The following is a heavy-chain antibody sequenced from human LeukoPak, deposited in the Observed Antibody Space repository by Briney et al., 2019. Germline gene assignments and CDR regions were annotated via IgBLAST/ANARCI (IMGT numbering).Heavy chain of an antibody. J-gene: IGHJ4*02. V-gene: IGHV4-59*08. CDR1: GGSITSHY. D-gene: IGHD3-10*01. CDR3: ARHLNMVRGVFDY. CDR2: IYYSGST. Sequence: SETLSLTCTVSGGSITSHYWTWIRQPPGKGLEWIGYIYYSGSTNYNPSLKSRVTISVDTSKNQFSLKLNSVTAADTAVYYCARHLNMVRGVFDYWGQGTLVTVSS.